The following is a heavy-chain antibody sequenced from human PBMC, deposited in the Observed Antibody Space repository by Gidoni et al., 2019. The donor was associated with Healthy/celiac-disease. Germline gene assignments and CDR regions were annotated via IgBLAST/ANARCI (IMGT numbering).Heavy chain of an antibody. CDR2: ISGSGGST. V-gene: IGHV3-23*01. Sequence: EVQLLESGGGLVQPGGSLRLSCAASGFPFRSYAMRWVRQAPGKGLEWVSAISGSGGSTYYADSVKGRFTISRDNSKNTLDLQMNSLRAEDTAVYYCAKDGRRDFGEYCDYWGQGTLVTVSS. CDR3: AKDGRRDFGEYCDY. J-gene: IGHJ4*02. D-gene: IGHD3-10*01. CDR1: GFPFRSYA.